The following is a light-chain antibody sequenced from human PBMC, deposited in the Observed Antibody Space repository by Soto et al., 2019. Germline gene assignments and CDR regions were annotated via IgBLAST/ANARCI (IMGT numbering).Light chain of an antibody. V-gene: IGKV1-5*01. CDR1: QSSSSW. CDR2: DAS. Sequence: DIQMTQSPSSLSASVXDRVTITCRASQSSSSWLAWYQQKPGKAPKLLIYDASSLESGVPSRFSGSGSGTEFTLTISSLQPDDFATYYCQQYNSYLFCQGTKADIK. J-gene: IGKJ2*01. CDR3: QQYNSYL.